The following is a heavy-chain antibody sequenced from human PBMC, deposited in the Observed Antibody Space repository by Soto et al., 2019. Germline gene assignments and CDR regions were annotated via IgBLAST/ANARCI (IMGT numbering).Heavy chain of an antibody. CDR3: ASNFGVTPDYYYGMDV. CDR1: GGTFSSHA. D-gene: IGHD3-3*01. V-gene: IGHV1-69*13. Sequence: ASVKVSCKASGGTFSSHAISWVRQAPGQGLEWMGGIIPIFGTANYAQKFQGRVTITADESTSTAYMELSSLRSEDTAVYYCASNFGVTPDYYYGMDVWGQGTTVTVSS. J-gene: IGHJ6*02. CDR2: IIPIFGTA.